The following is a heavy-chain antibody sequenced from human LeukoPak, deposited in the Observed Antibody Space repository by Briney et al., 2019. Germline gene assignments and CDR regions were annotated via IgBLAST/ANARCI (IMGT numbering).Heavy chain of an antibody. V-gene: IGHV1-69*02. J-gene: IGHJ6*03. CDR2: IIPILGIA. CDR3: ARNVDYYYYMDV. CDR1: GGTFSSYT. Sequence: SVKVSCKASGGTFSSYTISWVRQAPGQGLEWMGRIIPILGIANYAQKFQGRVTVTADKSTSTAYMELSSLRSEDTAVYYCARNVDYYYYMDVWGKGTTVTVSS.